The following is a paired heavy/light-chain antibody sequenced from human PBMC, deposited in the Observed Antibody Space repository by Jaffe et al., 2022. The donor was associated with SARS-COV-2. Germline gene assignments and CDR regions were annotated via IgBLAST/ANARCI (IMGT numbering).Heavy chain of an antibody. CDR1: GFSLSASGQA. Sequence: QITLKESGPTLVKPTQTLTLTCTCSGFSLSASGQAVGWIRQPPGKALEWLAVIYWDDSKRYSPSLVNKLTITKDTSRNQVVLTMFNMDPVDTGTYYCAHRGDFLTGYVPTTFDIWGQGTMVTVSS. CDR2: IYWDDSK. D-gene: IGHD3-9*01. J-gene: IGHJ3*02. CDR3: AHRGDFLTGYVPTTFDI. V-gene: IGHV2-5*02.
Light chain of an antibody. J-gene: IGLJ3*02. CDR1: SRDVGFYNY. CDR2: DVT. Sequence: QSALTQPASVSGSPGQSITISCTGTSRDVGFYNYVSWYQQHPGKAPKLMIYDVTNRPSGVSDRFSGSKSGNTASLTISGLQAEDEADYFCISYTSGATGVFGGGTKLTVL. V-gene: IGLV2-14*03. CDR3: ISYTSGATGV.